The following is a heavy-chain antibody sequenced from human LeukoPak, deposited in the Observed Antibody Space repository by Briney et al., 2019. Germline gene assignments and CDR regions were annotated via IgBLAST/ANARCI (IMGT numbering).Heavy chain of an antibody. V-gene: IGHV3-23*01. Sequence: GGSLRLSCVASGFTLTKCAMSWIRQAPGKGLEWVAIITATGDTAYYADSVKGRFTISRDNSRNTVYMQMDSLRAEDTAIYCCAGDRNSDWYSPLDYWGQGSQVTVSP. D-gene: IGHD6-19*01. CDR1: GFTLTKCA. CDR3: AGDRNSDWYSPLDY. CDR2: ITATGDTA. J-gene: IGHJ4*02.